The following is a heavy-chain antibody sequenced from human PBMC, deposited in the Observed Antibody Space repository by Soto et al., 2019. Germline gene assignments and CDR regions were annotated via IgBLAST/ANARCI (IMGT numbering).Heavy chain of an antibody. J-gene: IGHJ4*02. CDR1: GYTFTSYD. CDR3: AGADCSSTSCYEFFDY. Sequence: ASVKVSCKASGYTFTSYDINWVRQATGQGLEWMGWMNPNSGNTGYAQKFQGRVTMTRNTSISTAYMELSSLRSEDTAVYYCAGADCSSTSCYEFFDYWGQGTLVTVSS. V-gene: IGHV1-8*01. CDR2: MNPNSGNT. D-gene: IGHD2-2*01.